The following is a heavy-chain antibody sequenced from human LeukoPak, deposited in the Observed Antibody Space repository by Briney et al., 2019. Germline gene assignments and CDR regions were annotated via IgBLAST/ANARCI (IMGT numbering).Heavy chain of an antibody. CDR3: ARHGGFYFDS. V-gene: IGHV4-34*01. D-gene: IGHD3-16*01. J-gene: IGHJ4*02. CDR2: VYHSGSA. CDR1: DGSFIGDY. Sequence: SETLSLTCGVYDGSFIGDYWSWIRQSPGMGLEWIGQVYHSGSANYNPSLRSRVTISIDTSKKQFSLKLNSVTATDTAVYYCARHGGFYFDSWGQGTLVTVSS.